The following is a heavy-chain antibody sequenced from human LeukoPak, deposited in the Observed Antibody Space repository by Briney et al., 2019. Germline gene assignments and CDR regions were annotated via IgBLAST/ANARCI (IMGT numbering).Heavy chain of an antibody. CDR3: ARLGGGSGYYYFDY. D-gene: IGHD3-22*01. J-gene: IGHJ4*02. CDR1: GDSISSYY. V-gene: IGHV4-59*01. CDR2: IYYSGST. Sequence: NPSETLSLTCTVSGDSISSYYWSWIRQPPGKGLEWTGYIYYSGSTNYNPSLKSRVTISVDTSKNQFSLKLSSVTAADTAVYYCARLGGGSGYYYFDYWGQGTLVTVSS.